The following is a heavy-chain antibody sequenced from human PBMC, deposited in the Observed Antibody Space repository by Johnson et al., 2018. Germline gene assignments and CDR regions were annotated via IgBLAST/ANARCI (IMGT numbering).Heavy chain of an antibody. V-gene: IGHV3-30*18. J-gene: IGHJ1*01. CDR2: ISYDGSNK. D-gene: IGHD3-10*01. CDR1: GFPFSSYG. Sequence: QVQLVESGGGVVQPGRSLRLSCAASGFPFSSYGMHWGRQAPGTGLEWVALISYDGSNKYYADSVKGRFTISRDNSKNTLYLQRNSLSAEDTAVYYCAKGDYFGRSALAEYFQHWGQGTLVTVSS. CDR3: AKGDYFGRSALAEYFQH.